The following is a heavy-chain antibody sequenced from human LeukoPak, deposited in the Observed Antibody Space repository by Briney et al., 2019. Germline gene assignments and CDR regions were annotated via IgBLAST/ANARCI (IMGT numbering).Heavy chain of an antibody. Sequence: ASVKVSCKASGYTFTSYYMHWVRQAPGQGLEWMGIINPSGGSTSYAQKFQGRVTMTRDTSISTAYMELSRLRSDDTAVYYCARDWYSSSFGHAFDIWGQGTMVTVSS. CDR1: GYTFTSYY. V-gene: IGHV1-46*01. CDR3: ARDWYSSSFGHAFDI. J-gene: IGHJ3*02. CDR2: INPSGGST. D-gene: IGHD6-6*01.